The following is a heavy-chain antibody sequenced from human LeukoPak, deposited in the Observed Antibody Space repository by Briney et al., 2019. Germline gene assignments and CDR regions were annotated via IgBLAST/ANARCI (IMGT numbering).Heavy chain of an antibody. CDR2: IYYSGST. J-gene: IGHJ4*02. Sequence: PSETLSLTCTVSGGSISSGYYWSWIRQPPGKGLEWIGYIYYSGSTNYNPSLKSRVTISVETSKNEFSLKLRSVTAADTAVYYCARVTGYRIEDYFDYWGQGTLVTVSS. CDR1: GGSISSGYY. D-gene: IGHD6-13*01. V-gene: IGHV4-61*01. CDR3: ARVTGYRIEDYFDY.